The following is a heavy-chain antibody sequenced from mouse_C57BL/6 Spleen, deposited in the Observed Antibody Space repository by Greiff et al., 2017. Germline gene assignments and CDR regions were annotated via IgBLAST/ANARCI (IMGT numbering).Heavy chain of an antibody. CDR2: ISDGGSYT. Sequence: EVKLVESGGGLVKPGGSLKLSCAASGFTFSSYAMSWVRQTPEKRLEWVATISDGGSYTYYPDNVKGRFTISRDNAKNNLYLQMSHLKSEDTAMHYCARDIDGYYDYWGQGTTLTVSS. CDR3: ARDIDGYYDY. V-gene: IGHV5-4*01. J-gene: IGHJ2*01. D-gene: IGHD2-3*01. CDR1: GFTFSSYA.